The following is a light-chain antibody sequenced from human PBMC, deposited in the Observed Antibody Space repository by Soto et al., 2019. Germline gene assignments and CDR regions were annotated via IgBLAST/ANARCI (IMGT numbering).Light chain of an antibody. J-gene: IGLJ2*01. Sequence: QSALTQPASVSGSPGQSITISCTGTSSDVGAYNYVSWYQQHPGKAPKLMIYDVNNRPSGVSNRFSGSKSGNTASLTISGLLVEDEAEYYCSSYTSSSPVVFGGGTKLTVL. CDR3: SSYTSSSPVV. V-gene: IGLV2-14*01. CDR2: DVN. CDR1: SSDVGAYNY.